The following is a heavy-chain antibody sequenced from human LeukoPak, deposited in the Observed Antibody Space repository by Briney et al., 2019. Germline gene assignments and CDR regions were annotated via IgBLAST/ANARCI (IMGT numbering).Heavy chain of an antibody. D-gene: IGHD1-7*01. V-gene: IGHV1-18*01. CDR1: GYTFTSYG. CDR2: ISAYNGNT. Sequence: ASVKVSCKASGYTFTSYGVSWGRQAPGQGLEWMGWISAYNGNTNYAQKLQGRVTMTTDTSTSTAYMELRSLRSDDTAVYYCARGYWNYGYPDYWGQGTLVTVSS. J-gene: IGHJ4*02. CDR3: ARGYWNYGYPDY.